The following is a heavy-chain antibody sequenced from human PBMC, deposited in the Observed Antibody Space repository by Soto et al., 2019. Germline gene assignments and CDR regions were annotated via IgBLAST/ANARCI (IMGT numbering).Heavy chain of an antibody. J-gene: IGHJ6*02. CDR1: GFTLSDHY. CDR2: ISSSSSYT. V-gene: IGHV3-11*05. Sequence: QVQLVESGGGLVKLGGSLRLSCAASGFTLSDHYMSWIRQAPGKGLEWVSYISSSSSYTDYADSVKGRFTISRDNAKNSLYLQMDSLRAEDTAVYYCARGAIVGSGWNYYYYYGMDVWGQGTTVTVSS. D-gene: IGHD6-19*01. CDR3: ARGAIVGSGWNYYYYYGMDV.